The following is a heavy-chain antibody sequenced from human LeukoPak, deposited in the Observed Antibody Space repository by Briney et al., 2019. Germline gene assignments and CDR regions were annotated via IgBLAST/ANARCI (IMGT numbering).Heavy chain of an antibody. J-gene: IGHJ4*02. CDR1: GFSFSGYS. CDR2: ISNSGSTI. CDR3: ARIGGQALSTSSSSGEFDY. Sequence: GGSLRLSFAASGFSFSGYSMNWVRQAPGKGLEWVSYISNSGSTIDYADSVKGRFTISRDNAKNSLYLQMNSLRAEDTAVYYCARIGGQALSTSSSSGEFDYWGQGTLVTVSS. D-gene: IGHD6-6*01. V-gene: IGHV3-48*04.